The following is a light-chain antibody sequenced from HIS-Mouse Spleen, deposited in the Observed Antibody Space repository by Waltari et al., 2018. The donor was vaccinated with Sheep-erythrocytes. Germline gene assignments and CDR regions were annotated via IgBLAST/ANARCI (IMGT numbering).Light chain of an antibody. CDR2: GGS. CDR1: SSDVGRYNL. V-gene: IGLV2-23*01. CDR3: CSYAGSSIWV. Sequence: QSALTQPASVSGSPGQSITIPCTGTSSDVGRYNLVSWYQQPPGKAPNLMIYGGSKRPSGVSNRFSGSKSGNTASLTISGLQAEDEADYYCCSYAGSSIWVFGGGTKLTVL. J-gene: IGLJ3*02.